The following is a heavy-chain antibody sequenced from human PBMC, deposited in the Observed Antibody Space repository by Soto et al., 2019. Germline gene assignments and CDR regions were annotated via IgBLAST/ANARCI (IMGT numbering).Heavy chain of an antibody. CDR3: TRDRQIYGFYNYGMDV. D-gene: IGHD3-16*01. Sequence: EVQLVESGGGLVQPGGSLKLSCVASGFSISSSDMHWVRQVMRKGLERCSTLGTSGDTFYSRSVKGRFTISREDAKDSFHLQMNKRRAEDSAVYYCTRDRQIYGFYNYGMDVWGQGTAVTVS. J-gene: IGHJ6*02. CDR1: GFSISSSD. V-gene: IGHV3-13*01. CDR2: LGTSGDT.